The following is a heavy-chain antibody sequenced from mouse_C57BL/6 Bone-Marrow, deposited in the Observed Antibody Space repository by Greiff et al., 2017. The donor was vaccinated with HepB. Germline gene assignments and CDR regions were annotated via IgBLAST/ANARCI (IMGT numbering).Heavy chain of an antibody. Sequence: QVQLQQPGAELVRPGSSVKLSCKASGYTFTSYWMHWVKQRPIQGLEWIGNIDPSDSETHYNQKFKDKATLTVDKSSSTAYMQLSGLTSEDSAVYYCARSGVTTVVRAMDYWGQGTSVTVSS. J-gene: IGHJ4*01. CDR1: GYTFTSYW. V-gene: IGHV1-52*01. D-gene: IGHD1-1*01. CDR3: ARSGVTTVVRAMDY. CDR2: IDPSDSET.